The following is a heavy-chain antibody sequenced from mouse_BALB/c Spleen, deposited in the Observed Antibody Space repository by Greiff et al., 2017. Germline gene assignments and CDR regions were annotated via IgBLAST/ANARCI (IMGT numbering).Heavy chain of an antibody. CDR2: ISSGGSYT. CDR3: ARRGNYDDYAMDY. CDR1: GFTFSSYA. V-gene: IGHV5-9-3*01. D-gene: IGHD2-1*01. Sequence: EVHLVESGGGLVKPGGSLKLSCAASGFTFSSYAMSWVRQTPEKRLEWVATISSGGSYTYYPDSVKGRFTISRDNAKNTLYLQMSSLRSEDTAMYYCARRGNYDDYAMDYWGQGTSVTVSS. J-gene: IGHJ4*01.